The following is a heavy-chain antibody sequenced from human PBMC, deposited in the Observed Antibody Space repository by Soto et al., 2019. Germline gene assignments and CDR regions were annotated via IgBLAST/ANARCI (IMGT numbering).Heavy chain of an antibody. Sequence: SETLSLTCTVSGGSISSGDYYWSWIRQPPGKGLEWIGYIYYSGSTYYNPSLKSRVTISVDTSKNQFSLKLSSVTAADTAVYYCARDNILGILYGGMDVWGRGTTVTVSS. CDR3: ARDNILGILYGGMDV. D-gene: IGHD3-3*01. J-gene: IGHJ6*02. V-gene: IGHV4-30-4*01. CDR2: IYYSGST. CDR1: GGSISSGDYY.